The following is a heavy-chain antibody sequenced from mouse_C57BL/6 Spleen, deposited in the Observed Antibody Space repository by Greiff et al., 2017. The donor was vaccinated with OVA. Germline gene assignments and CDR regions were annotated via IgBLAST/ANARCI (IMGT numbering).Heavy chain of an antibody. J-gene: IGHJ2*01. V-gene: IGHV1-64*01. D-gene: IGHD1-1*01. Sequence: QVQLQQSGAELVKPGASVKLSCKASGYTFTSYWMHWVKQRPGQGLEWIGMIHPKSGSTNYNEKFKSKATLTVDKSSSTAYMQLSSLTSEDSAVYYCARSDYYGSSYDYWGQGTTLTVSS. CDR2: IHPKSGST. CDR1: GYTFTSYW. CDR3: ARSDYYGSSYDY.